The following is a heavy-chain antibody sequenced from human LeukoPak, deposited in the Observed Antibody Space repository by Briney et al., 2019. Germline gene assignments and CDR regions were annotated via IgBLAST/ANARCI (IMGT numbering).Heavy chain of an antibody. D-gene: IGHD5-12*01. J-gene: IGHJ4*02. V-gene: IGHV3-30*03. Sequence: PGGSLRLSCAASGFTLNSFGMHWVRQAPGKGLEWVALLSYDGNSKDYADSVKGRFTIARDNSKNTLYLQMNSLRAEDTAVYYCARDGSWGGYVPRLSYYFDYWGQGTLVTVSS. CDR2: LSYDGNSK. CDR3: ARDGSWGGYVPRLSYYFDY. CDR1: GFTLNSFG.